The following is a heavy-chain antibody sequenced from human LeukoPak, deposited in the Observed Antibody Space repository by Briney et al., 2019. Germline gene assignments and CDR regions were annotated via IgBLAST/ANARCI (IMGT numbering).Heavy chain of an antibody. V-gene: IGHV4-59*01. D-gene: IGHD3-22*01. Sequence: SETLSPTCTVSGGSISSYYWSWIRQPPGKGLEWIGYIYYSGSTNYNPSLKSRVTISVDTSKNQFSLKLSSVTAADTAVYYCARGYYDSEPDYWGQGTLVTVSS. J-gene: IGHJ4*02. CDR2: IYYSGST. CDR3: ARGYYDSEPDY. CDR1: GGSISSYY.